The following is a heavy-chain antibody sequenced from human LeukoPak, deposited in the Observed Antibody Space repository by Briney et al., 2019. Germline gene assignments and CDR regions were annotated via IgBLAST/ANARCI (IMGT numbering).Heavy chain of an antibody. CDR3: ARWRGSTSERSDY. Sequence: GGSLRLSCTASGFTFSDYWMTWVRQAPGKGLEWVANIKQDGSAKYYVDSVKGRFTISRDNAKDSLYLQMDSLRVEDTATYYCARWRGSTSERSDYWGQGTLVTVSS. CDR1: GFTFSDYW. D-gene: IGHD2-2*01. CDR2: IKQDGSAK. J-gene: IGHJ4*02. V-gene: IGHV3-7*01.